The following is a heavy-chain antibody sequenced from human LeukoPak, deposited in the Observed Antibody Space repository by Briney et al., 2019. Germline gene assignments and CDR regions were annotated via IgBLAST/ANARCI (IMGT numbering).Heavy chain of an antibody. J-gene: IGHJ5*02. CDR1: GYTFTSYG. D-gene: IGHD2-2*01. CDR2: ISAYNGNT. CDR3: ARDRYCSSTSCPKPSWFDP. Sequence: ASVKVSCKASGYTFTSYGISWVRQAPGQGLEGMGWISAYNGNTNYAQKLQGRVTMTTDTSTSTAYMELRSLRSDDTAVYYCARDRYCSSTSCPKPSWFDPWGQGTLVTVSS. V-gene: IGHV1-18*01.